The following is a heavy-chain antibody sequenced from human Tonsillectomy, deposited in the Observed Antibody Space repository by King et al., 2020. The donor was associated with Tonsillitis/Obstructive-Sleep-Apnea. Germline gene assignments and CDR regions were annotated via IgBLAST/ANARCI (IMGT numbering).Heavy chain of an antibody. J-gene: IGHJ3*02. CDR2: IYYSGST. CDR1: GGSISSSSYY. D-gene: IGHD3-22*01. Sequence: QLQESGPGLVKPSETLSLTCTVSGGSISSSSYYWGWIRQPPGKGLEWIGSIYYSGSTFYNPSLKSRVTISVDTSKNQFSLKLRSVTAADTAVYYCARSYENDAFDIWGQGTMVTVSS. V-gene: IGHV4-39*01. CDR3: ARSYENDAFDI.